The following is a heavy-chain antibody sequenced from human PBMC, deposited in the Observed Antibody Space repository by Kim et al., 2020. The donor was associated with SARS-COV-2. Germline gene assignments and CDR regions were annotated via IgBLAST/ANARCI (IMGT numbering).Heavy chain of an antibody. CDR2: INHSGST. CDR1: GGSFSGYY. CDR3: ARGSIVVVPAAAYYYYYM. D-gene: IGHD2-2*01. V-gene: IGHV4-34*01. Sequence: SETLSLTCAVYGGSFSGYYWSWIRQPPGKGLEWIGEINHSGSTNYNPSFKSRVTISVDTSKNQFSLKLSSVTAADTAVYYCARGSIVVVPAAAYYYYYM. J-gene: IGHJ6*03.